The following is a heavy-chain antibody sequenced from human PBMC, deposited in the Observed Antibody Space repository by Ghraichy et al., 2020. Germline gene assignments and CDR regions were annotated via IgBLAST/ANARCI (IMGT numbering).Heavy chain of an antibody. V-gene: IGHV1-58*02. CDR1: GFTFTSSA. CDR2: IVVGSGNT. CDR3: AAAYYDILTGRVWYAFDI. D-gene: IGHD3-9*01. Sequence: SVKVSCKASGFTFTSSAMQWVRQARGQRLEWIGWIVVGSGNTNYAQKFQERVTITRDMSTSTAYMELSSLRSEDTAVYYCAAAYYDILTGRVWYAFDIWGQGTMVTVSS. J-gene: IGHJ3*02.